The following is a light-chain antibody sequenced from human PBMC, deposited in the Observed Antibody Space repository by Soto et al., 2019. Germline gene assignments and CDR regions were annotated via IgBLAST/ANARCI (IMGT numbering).Light chain of an antibody. J-gene: IGLJ1*01. CDR1: SGSIASNY. Sequence: NFMLTQPHSVSECPGKTVTISCTRSSGSIASNYVQWYQQRPGSAPTTVIYEDNQRPSGVPDRFSGSIDSSSNSASLTISGLKTEDEADYYCQSYDSSPLWVFGTGTKVTVL. CDR2: EDN. V-gene: IGLV6-57*04. CDR3: QSYDSSPLWV.